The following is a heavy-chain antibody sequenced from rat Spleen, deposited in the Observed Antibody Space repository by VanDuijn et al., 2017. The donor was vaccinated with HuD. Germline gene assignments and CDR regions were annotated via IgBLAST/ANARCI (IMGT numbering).Heavy chain of an antibody. CDR3: ARHNSGYGVMDA. J-gene: IGHJ4*01. CDR2: ISYDGSST. CDR1: GFTFSDYA. Sequence: EVQLVESGGGLVQPGRSLKLSCAASGFTFSDYAMAWVRQAPKKGLEWVATISYDGSSTYYRDSVKGRFTISRDNAKSTLYLQMDSLRSEDTATFYCARHNSGYGVMDAWGQGASVTVSS. V-gene: IGHV5-7*01. D-gene: IGHD4-3*01.